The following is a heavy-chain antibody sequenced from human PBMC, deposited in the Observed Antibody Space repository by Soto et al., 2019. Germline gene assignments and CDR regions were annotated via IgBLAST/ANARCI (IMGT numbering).Heavy chain of an antibody. CDR3: ASLIYSSSSRFDY. CDR2: IYYSGST. Sequence: SETLSLTCTVSGGSISSSSYYWGWIRQPPGKGLEWIGSIYYSGSTYYNPSLKSRVTISVDTSKNQFSLKLSSVTAADTAVYYCASLIYSSSSRFDYWGQGTLVT. J-gene: IGHJ4*02. CDR1: GGSISSSSYY. D-gene: IGHD6-6*01. V-gene: IGHV4-39*01.